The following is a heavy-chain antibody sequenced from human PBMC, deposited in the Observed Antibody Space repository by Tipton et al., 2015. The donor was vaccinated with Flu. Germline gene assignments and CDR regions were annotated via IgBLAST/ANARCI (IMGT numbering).Heavy chain of an antibody. D-gene: IGHD4-11*01. CDR3: ARYPESNYHWFGP. CDR2: IYYSGST. CDR1: GGSLSSCGYY. J-gene: IGHJ5*02. Sequence: TLSLTCIVSGGSLSSCGYYWSWIRQHPGKGLEWIGYIYYSGSTYYNPSLKSRVTISVDTSKNQFSLKLTSVTAADTAVYYCARYPESNYHWFGPWGQGALVTVSS. V-gene: IGHV4-31*03.